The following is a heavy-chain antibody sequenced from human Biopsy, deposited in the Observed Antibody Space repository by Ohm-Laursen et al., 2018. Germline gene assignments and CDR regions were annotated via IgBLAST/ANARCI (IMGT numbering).Heavy chain of an antibody. D-gene: IGHD1-1*01. CDR1: GFIFSSAW. CDR3: AKGRVGNSGSLDI. V-gene: IGHV3-23*01. J-gene: IGHJ3*02. CDR2: ITVSADTT. Sequence: SLRLSCAASGFIFSSAWMHWVRQAPGKGLEWVSAITVSADTTYYADSVRGRFTVSRDNSQNTLYLQMNSLRAEDTAIYYCAKGRVGNSGSLDIWGHGTMVTVSS.